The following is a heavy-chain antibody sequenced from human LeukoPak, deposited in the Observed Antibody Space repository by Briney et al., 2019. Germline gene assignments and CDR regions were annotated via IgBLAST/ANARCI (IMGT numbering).Heavy chain of an antibody. CDR1: GDSITSGH. CDR3: ARAHVWELNTVFDY. D-gene: IGHD3-16*01. Sequence: SETLSLTCTVSGDSITSGHWSWIRQPPGKGLEWIGFIHYSGSPTYTPSLQSRVTISVDTSKNQFSLKLSSVTAADTAVYYCARAHVWELNTVFDYWGQGTLVTVSS. CDR2: IHYSGSP. V-gene: IGHV4-59*01. J-gene: IGHJ4*02.